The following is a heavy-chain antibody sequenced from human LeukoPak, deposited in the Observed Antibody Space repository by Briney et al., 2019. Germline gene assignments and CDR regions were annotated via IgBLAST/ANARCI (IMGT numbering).Heavy chain of an antibody. D-gene: IGHD1-26*01. V-gene: IGHV4-34*01. J-gene: IGHJ6*03. CDR2: SNDSGGT. CDR1: GGTFSGYY. CDR3: ARLSVIVGAALEYYYYYMDV. Sequence: KSSETLSLTCAVYGGTFSGYYWSWIRQPPGKRLEWVGESNDSGGTNYNPSLKSRVTISADKSKNQVSLKLTSVTAADTAAYYCARLSVIVGAALEYYYYYMDVWGQGTTVTVSS.